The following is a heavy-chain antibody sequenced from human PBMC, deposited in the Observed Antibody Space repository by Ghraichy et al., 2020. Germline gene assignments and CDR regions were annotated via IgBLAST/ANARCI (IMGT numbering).Heavy chain of an antibody. CDR1: GFTFSSYG. CDR3: AKPLSSSGAFDY. D-gene: IGHD6-6*01. V-gene: IGHV3-30*18. J-gene: IGHJ4*02. Sequence: GGSLRLSCAASGFTFSSYGMHWVRQAPGKGLEWVAVISYDGSNKYYADSVKGRFTISRDNSKNTLYLQMNSLRAEDTAVYYCAKPLSSSGAFDYWGQGTLVTVSS. CDR2: ISYDGSNK.